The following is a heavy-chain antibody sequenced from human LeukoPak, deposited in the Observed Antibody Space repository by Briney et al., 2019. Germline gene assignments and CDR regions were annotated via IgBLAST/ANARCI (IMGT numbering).Heavy chain of an antibody. V-gene: IGHV3-66*01. J-gene: IGHJ4*02. Sequence: GGSLRLSYAASGFTVTSNRMSWVRQAPGKGLEKVSVIYSDGSTYYADSVKGRFTISRDNSKNTLYLQMNSLRAEDTAVYYCASEVAVYAAGSYCDHWGQGVLVTVSS. CDR2: IYSDGST. CDR3: ASEVAVYAAGSYCDH. CDR1: GFTVTSNR. D-gene: IGHD3-10*01.